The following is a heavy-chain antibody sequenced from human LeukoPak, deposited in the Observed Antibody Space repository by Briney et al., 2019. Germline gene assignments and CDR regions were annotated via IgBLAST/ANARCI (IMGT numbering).Heavy chain of an antibody. Sequence: GGSLRLSCAASGFTFSSYSMNWVRQAPGKGLEWVSAISGSGGSTYYADSVKGRFTISRDNSKNTLYLQMNSLRAEDTAVYYCAKPAYPAEYFQHWGQGTLVTVSS. CDR3: AKPAYPAEYFQH. J-gene: IGHJ1*01. CDR2: ISGSGGST. V-gene: IGHV3-23*01. CDR1: GFTFSSYS.